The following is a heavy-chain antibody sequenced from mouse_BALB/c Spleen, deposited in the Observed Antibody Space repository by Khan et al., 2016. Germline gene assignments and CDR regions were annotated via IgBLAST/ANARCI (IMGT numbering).Heavy chain of an antibody. V-gene: IGHV1-26*01. CDR2: VNPNNGGT. D-gene: IGHD1-1*01. Sequence: EVQLQESGPDLVKPGASVKISCKASGYSFTGYYIYWVKQSHGKSLEWIGRVNPNNGGTSYNQKFKGKAVLTIDKSSTTAYLELRSLTSEDSAVYYCLREAMDYWGQGTTVTVSS. CDR3: LREAMDY. J-gene: IGHJ4*01. CDR1: GYSFTGYY.